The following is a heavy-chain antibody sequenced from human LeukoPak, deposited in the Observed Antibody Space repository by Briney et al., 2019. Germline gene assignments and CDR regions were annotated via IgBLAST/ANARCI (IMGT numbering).Heavy chain of an antibody. V-gene: IGHV3-23*01. CDR2: ITGSGDTT. J-gene: IGHJ4*01. CDR1: GLPFSAPI. CDR3: ARDDAGYPYGY. Sequence: GGPLRLPFAALGLPFSAPIITWFRKAPGKGLEWVSIITGSGDTTYCADSVKGRFTTSRDNSKNTLYLQMNSLRAEDTAVYYCARDDAGYPYGYWGHGALVTVSS. D-gene: IGHD5-12*01.